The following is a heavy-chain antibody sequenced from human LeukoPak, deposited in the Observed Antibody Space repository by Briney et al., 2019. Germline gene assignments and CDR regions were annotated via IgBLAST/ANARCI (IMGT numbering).Heavy chain of an antibody. CDR1: GYTFTSYG. D-gene: IGHD6-19*01. V-gene: IGHV1-18*01. CDR2: ISAYNGNT. Sequence: GASVKVSCKAYGYTFTSYGISWVRQAPGQGLEWMGWISAYNGNTNYAQKLQGRVTMTTDTSTSTAYMELRSLRSEDTAVYYCARVPEAVAGSNWFDPWGQGTLVTVSS. CDR3: ARVPEAVAGSNWFDP. J-gene: IGHJ5*02.